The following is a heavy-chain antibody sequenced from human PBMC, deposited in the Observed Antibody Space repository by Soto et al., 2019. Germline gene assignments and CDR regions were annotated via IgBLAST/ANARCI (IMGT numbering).Heavy chain of an antibody. Sequence: QVQLVESGGGVVQPGRYLRLSCAASGFTFSSYAMHWVRQAPGKGLEWVAVISYDGSNKYYAESVKGRFTISRDNSKNTLYLQMNSLSAEDTAVYYCARPYSGWSYHDAFDIWGQGTMVTVSS. CDR2: ISYDGSNK. CDR1: GFTFSSYA. J-gene: IGHJ3*02. V-gene: IGHV3-30-3*01. CDR3: ARPYSGWSYHDAFDI. D-gene: IGHD6-19*01.